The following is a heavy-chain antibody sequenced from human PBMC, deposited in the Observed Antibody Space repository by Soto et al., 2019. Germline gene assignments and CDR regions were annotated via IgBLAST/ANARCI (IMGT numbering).Heavy chain of an antibody. CDR1: GGSISSGDYY. CDR2: IYYSGGT. Sequence: QVQLQESGPGLVKPSQTLSLTCTVSGGSISSGDYYWSWIRQPPGKGLEWIGYIYYSGGTYYNPPLTSRVTISVDPSKNQFSLKLSSVTAADTAVYYCARVVNRPVRFDLWGRGTLVTVSS. J-gene: IGHJ2*01. D-gene: IGHD2-15*01. V-gene: IGHV4-30-4*01. CDR3: ARVVNRPVRFDL.